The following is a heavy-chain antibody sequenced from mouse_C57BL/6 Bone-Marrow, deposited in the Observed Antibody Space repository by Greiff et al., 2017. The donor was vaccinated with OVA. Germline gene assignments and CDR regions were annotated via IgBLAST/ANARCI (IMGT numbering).Heavy chain of an antibody. J-gene: IGHJ3*01. V-gene: IGHV1-15*01. Sequence: VQLQQSGAELVRPGASVTLSCKASGYTFTVYEMHWVKQTPVHGLEWIGAIDPETGGTAYNQKFKGKAILTADKSSSTAYMELRSLTSEDSAVYYCTKEKRVLRSWFAYWGQGTLVTVSA. CDR1: GYTFTVYE. D-gene: IGHD1-1*01. CDR3: TKEKRVLRSWFAY. CDR2: IDPETGGT.